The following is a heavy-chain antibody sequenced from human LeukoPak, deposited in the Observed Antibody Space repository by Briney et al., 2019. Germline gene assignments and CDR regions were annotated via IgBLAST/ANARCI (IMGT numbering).Heavy chain of an antibody. CDR2: YAGSDK. J-gene: IGHJ4*01. V-gene: IGHV3-30*07. CDR3: ARAPYSSSWYYFDY. D-gene: IGHD6-13*01. Sequence: YAGSDKYYADSVKGRFTISRDNSKNTLYLQMNSLRAEDTAVYYCARAPYSSSWYYFDYWGRGTLVTVSS.